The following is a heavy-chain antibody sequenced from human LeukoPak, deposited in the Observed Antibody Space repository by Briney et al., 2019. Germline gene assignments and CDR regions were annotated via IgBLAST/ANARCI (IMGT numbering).Heavy chain of an antibody. CDR3: ARTPCITVPGRFFDY. CDR1: GCSISSYY. J-gene: IGHJ4*02. Sequence: SETLSLTCSVSGCSISSYYWSWIRQPAGKGLEWIGRIYSSGDTEYNPSLKTRVTLSVDTSKNHFSLHLRSVTAADTALYYCARTPCITVPGRFFDYWGQGILVTVSS. CDR2: IYSSGDT. D-gene: IGHD6-19*01. V-gene: IGHV4-4*07.